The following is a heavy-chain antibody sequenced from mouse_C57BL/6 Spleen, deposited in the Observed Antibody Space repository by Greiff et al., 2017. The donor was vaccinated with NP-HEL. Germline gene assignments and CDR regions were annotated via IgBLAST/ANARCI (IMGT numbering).Heavy chain of an antibody. V-gene: IGHV1-59*01. CDR2: IDPSDSYT. J-gene: IGHJ2*01. CDR1: GYTFTSYW. CDR3: ARSDSNYGIFDY. D-gene: IGHD2-5*01. Sequence: VQLQQPGAELVRPGTSVKLSCKASGYTFTSYWMHWVKQRPGQGLEWIGVIDPSDSYTNYNQKFKGKATLTVDTSSSTAYMQLSSLTSEDSAVYYCARSDSNYGIFDYWGQGTTLTVSS.